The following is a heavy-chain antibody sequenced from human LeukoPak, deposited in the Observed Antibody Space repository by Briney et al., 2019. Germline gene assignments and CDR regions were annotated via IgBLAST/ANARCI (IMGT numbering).Heavy chain of an antibody. D-gene: IGHD5-12*01. CDR3: ARTGYSGYDLVSPFDY. V-gene: IGHV1-18*01. Sequence: ASVKVSCKASGYTFTSYGISWVRQAPGQGPEWMGWISAYNGNTNYAQKLQGRVTMTTDTSTSTAYMELRSLRSDDTAVYYCARTGYSGYDLVSPFDYWGQGTLVTVSS. J-gene: IGHJ4*02. CDR2: ISAYNGNT. CDR1: GYTFTSYG.